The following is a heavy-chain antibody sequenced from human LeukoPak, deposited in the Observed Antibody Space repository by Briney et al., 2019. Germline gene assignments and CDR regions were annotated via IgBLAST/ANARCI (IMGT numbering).Heavy chain of an antibody. D-gene: IGHD3-10*01. Sequence: SVKVSCKASGGTFSSYAISWVRQAPGQGLEWMGGIIPIFGTANYAQKFQGRVTITADESTSTAYMELSSLRSEDTAVYYCGRSYGSGSFYYYYGTDVWGQGTTVTVSS. CDR3: GRSYGSGSFYYYYGTDV. CDR2: IIPIFGTA. CDR1: GGTFSSYA. V-gene: IGHV1-69*13. J-gene: IGHJ6*02.